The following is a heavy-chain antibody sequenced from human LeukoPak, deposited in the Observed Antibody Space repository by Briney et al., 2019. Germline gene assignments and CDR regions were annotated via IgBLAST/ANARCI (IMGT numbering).Heavy chain of an antibody. CDR1: GGSISSNY. CDR3: ARHLYGDYGTLDF. J-gene: IGHJ4*02. V-gene: IGHV4-59*08. D-gene: IGHD4-17*01. Sequence: ASETLSLTCSVSGGSISSNYWSWIRQPPGKGLEWIGYIYYSGSTYYNPSLKSRVTISVDTSKNQFSLKLSSVTAADTAVYYCARHLYGDYGTLDFWGQGTLVTVSS. CDR2: IYYSGST.